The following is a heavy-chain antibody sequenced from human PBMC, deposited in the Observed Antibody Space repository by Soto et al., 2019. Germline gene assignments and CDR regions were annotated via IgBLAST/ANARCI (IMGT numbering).Heavy chain of an antibody. CDR1: GYNFTRFG. CDR2: MGAHSGHT. Sequence: QFQLVQSGAEVKKPGASVKVSCKASGYNFTRFGISWVRQAPGHGLEWMGWMGAHSGHTRQAQKFQGRLTMTTDASMDTAYTDLGSLPSDDTPLSCCGRGRQQLAQHDYYQFGGRDVWGQGTTVIVPS. V-gene: IGHV1-18*01. J-gene: IGHJ6*02. D-gene: IGHD6-13*01. CDR3: GRGRQQLAQHDYYQFGGRDV.